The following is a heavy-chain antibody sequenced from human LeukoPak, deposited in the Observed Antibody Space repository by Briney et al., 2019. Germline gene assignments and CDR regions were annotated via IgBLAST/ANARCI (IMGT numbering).Heavy chain of an antibody. V-gene: IGHV3-30*18. CDR1: GFVFSDYP. CDR2: ISYDGSNK. D-gene: IGHD3-9*01. J-gene: IGHJ4*02. CDR3: AKSPSYDILTGYYNN. Sequence: PGGSLRLSCSASGFVFSDYPLHWIRQSPGKGLEWVAVISYDGSNKYYADSVKGRFTISRDNSKNTLYLQMNSLRAEDTAVYYCAKSPSYDILTGYYNNWGQGTLVTVSS.